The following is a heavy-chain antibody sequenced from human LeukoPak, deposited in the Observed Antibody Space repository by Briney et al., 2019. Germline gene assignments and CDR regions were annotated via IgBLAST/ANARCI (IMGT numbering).Heavy chain of an antibody. Sequence: GGSLRLTCAASGFTFSSYWRSWVRQAPGKGLEWVANIKQDGSEEVYVDSVKGRFTISRDNAKNSLFLQLNTLRAEDTAVYYCARDPYSSTWSYGRDVWGQGTTVTVSS. CDR3: ARDPYSSTWSYGRDV. V-gene: IGHV3-7*05. J-gene: IGHJ6*02. CDR1: GFTFSSYW. D-gene: IGHD6-6*01. CDR2: IKQDGSEE.